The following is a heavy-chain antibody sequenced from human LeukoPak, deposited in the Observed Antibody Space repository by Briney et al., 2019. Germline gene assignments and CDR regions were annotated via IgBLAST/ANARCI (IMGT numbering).Heavy chain of an antibody. J-gene: IGHJ4*02. CDR3: YFDY. CDR2: VYYSGST. V-gene: IGHV4-59*01. D-gene: IGHD2-8*02. Sequence: KPSETLSLTCTVSGGSISSYYWSWIRQPPGKGLEWIGYVYYSGSTNYNPSLKSRVTMSIDTSKNQFSLKFYCARTLHPPNLNWYFDYWGQGILVTVSS. CDR1: GGSISSYY.